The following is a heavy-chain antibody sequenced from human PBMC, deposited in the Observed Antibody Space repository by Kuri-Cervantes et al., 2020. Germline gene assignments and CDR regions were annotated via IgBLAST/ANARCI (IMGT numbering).Heavy chain of an antibody. D-gene: IGHD5-18*01. CDR3: ARGYGY. J-gene: IGHJ4*02. CDR2: INNSSTTI. V-gene: IGHV3-48*02. CDR1: GFTFSSYE. Sequence: GGSLRLSCAASGFTFSSYEMNWVRQAPGKGLEWLSYINNSSTTIYYADSVKGRFTISRDNAENSLYLQMNSLRDEDTAVYYCARGYGYWGQGTLVTVSS.